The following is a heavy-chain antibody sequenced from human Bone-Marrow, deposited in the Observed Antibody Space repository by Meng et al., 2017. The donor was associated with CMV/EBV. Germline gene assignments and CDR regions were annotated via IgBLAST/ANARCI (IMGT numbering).Heavy chain of an antibody. CDR1: GFTFSGSA. Sequence: GESLKISCAASGFTFSGSAMHWVRQASGKGLEWVGRIRSKANSYATAYAASVKGRFTISRDDSKNTAYLQMNSLKTEDTAVYYCTRPWAGGDTGTDYWGQGTLVTVSS. CDR2: IRSKANSYAT. J-gene: IGHJ4*02. V-gene: IGHV3-73*01. CDR3: TRPWAGGDTGTDY. D-gene: IGHD3-16*01.